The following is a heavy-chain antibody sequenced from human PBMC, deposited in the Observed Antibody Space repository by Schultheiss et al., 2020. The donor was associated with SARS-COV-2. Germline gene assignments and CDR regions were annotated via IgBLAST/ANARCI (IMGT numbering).Heavy chain of an antibody. CDR1: GFTFSSYA. J-gene: IGHJ2*01. Sequence: GESLKISCAASGFTFSSYAMSWVRQAPGKGLEWVSAISGSGGSTYYADSVKGRFTISRENAKNSLYLQMNSLRAGDTAVYYCAHGVWSGYYTPRSDWYFDLWGRGTLVTVSS. CDR3: AHGVWSGYYTPRSDWYFDL. CDR2: ISGSGGST. D-gene: IGHD3-3*01. V-gene: IGHV3-23*01.